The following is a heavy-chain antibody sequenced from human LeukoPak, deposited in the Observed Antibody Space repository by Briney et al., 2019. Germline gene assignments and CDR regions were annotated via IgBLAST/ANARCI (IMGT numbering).Heavy chain of an antibody. CDR2: ISHSGAA. V-gene: IGHV4-4*02. D-gene: IGHD2-15*01. CDR1: GGSITSSKW. Sequence: SGTLSLTCAVSGGSITSSKWWSWVRQSSGKGLEWIGEISHSGAANHNPSLKSRVTISVDKSKNKFSLELTSVTAADTAVYYCARQLGYCSGDSCYFDFWGQGTLVTVSS. CDR3: ARQLGYCSGDSCYFDF. J-gene: IGHJ4*02.